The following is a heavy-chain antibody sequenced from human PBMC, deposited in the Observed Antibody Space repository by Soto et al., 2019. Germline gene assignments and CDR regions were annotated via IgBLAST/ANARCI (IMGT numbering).Heavy chain of an antibody. J-gene: IGHJ6*02. CDR2: ISSSSTYI. V-gene: IGHV3-21*01. CDR1: GFPSSSYS. CDR3: ASQTSGYYYYGMDV. Sequence: EVQLVESGGGLVKPGGSLRLSCAASGFPSSSYSMDWVRQAPGKGLEWVSSISSSSTYIHYADSVKGRFTISRDNAKNSLYLQMNSLSAEDTAVYYCASQTSGYYYYGMDVWGQGTTVTVSS.